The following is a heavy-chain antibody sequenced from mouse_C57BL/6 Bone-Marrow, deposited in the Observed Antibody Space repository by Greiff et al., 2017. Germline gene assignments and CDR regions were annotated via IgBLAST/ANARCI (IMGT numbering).Heavy chain of an antibody. V-gene: IGHV1-69*01. CDR2: IDPSDSYT. Sequence: QVQLQQPGAELVMPGASVKLSCKASGYTFTSYWMHWVKQRPGQGLEWIGEIDPSDSYTNYNQKFKGKSTLTVDKSSSTAYMQLSSLTSEDSAVYYCARWDCGSSLDYWGQGTTLTVSS. J-gene: IGHJ2*01. CDR1: GYTFTSYW. D-gene: IGHD1-1*01. CDR3: ARWDCGSSLDY.